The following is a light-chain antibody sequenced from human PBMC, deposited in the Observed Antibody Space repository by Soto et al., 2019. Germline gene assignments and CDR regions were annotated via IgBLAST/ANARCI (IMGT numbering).Light chain of an antibody. J-gene: IGKJ2*01. CDR1: QSVSKS. V-gene: IGKV3-15*01. CDR3: QRYGGSYT. CDR2: SAS. Sequence: EIVMTQSPATLSVSPGERATLSCRASQSVSKSLAWYQQKPGQAPRLLISSASTRATGIPARFSGSGSETEFTLTISSLQSEDFAVYYCQRYGGSYTFGQGTKLEIK.